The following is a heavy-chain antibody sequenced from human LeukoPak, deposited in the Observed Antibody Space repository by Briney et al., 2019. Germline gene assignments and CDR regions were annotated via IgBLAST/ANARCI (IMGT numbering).Heavy chain of an antibody. CDR2: IYYRVTS. J-gene: IGHJ4*02. CDR3: ARGYYDSSGYYQSPIFDY. CDR1: GDSISTYY. V-gene: IGHV4-59*01. Sequence: SETLSLTCTVSGDSISTYYWSWIRQPPGKGLEWIGYIYYRVTSDYNPSLKSRVTMSVDMSTRQISLKLSSVTAADTAVYYCARGYYDSSGYYQSPIFDYWGQGTLVTVSS. D-gene: IGHD3-22*01.